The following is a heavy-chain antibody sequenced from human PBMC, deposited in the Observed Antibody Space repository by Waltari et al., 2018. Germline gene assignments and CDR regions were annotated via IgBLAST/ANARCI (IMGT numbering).Heavy chain of an antibody. Sequence: QLQLQESGPGLVKPSETLSLTCTVSRSSIRNNNYSWGWVRQPPGKGLEWIGSFYKSGTTYYNPSLKSRVTISVDTSNNQFSLKLNSVTAADTAVYYCVRETGIVQGAGYFDTWGQGTLVTVSS. D-gene: IGHD3-10*01. CDR3: VRETGIVQGAGYFDT. CDR2: FYKSGTT. CDR1: RSSIRNNNYS. V-gene: IGHV4-39*07. J-gene: IGHJ4*02.